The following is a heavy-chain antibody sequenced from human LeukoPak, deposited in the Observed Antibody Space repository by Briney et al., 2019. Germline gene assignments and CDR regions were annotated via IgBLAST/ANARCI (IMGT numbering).Heavy chain of an antibody. CDR1: GGSFSGYY. CDR3: ARGSRRLGYYYGSGSPTTYYFDY. CDR2: INHSGST. D-gene: IGHD3-10*01. V-gene: IGHV4-34*01. Sequence: PSETLSLTCAVYGGSFSGYYWSWIRQPPGKGLEWIGEINHSGSTNYNPSLKSRVTISVDTSKNQFSLKLSSVTAADTAVYYCARGSRRLGYYYGSGSPTTYYFDYWGQGTLVTVSS. J-gene: IGHJ4*02.